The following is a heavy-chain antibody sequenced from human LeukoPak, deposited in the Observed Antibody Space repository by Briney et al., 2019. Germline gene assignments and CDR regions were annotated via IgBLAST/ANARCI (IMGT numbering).Heavy chain of an antibody. Sequence: PSETLSLTCTVSGGSISSYYWSWIRQPPGKGLEWIGEINHSGSTNYNPSLKSRVTISVDKSKNQFSLKLSSVTAADTAVYYCATKTTSIAAAGTDYWGQGTLVTVSS. D-gene: IGHD6-13*01. CDR3: ATKTTSIAAAGTDY. J-gene: IGHJ4*02. V-gene: IGHV4-59*12. CDR2: INHSGST. CDR1: GGSISSYY.